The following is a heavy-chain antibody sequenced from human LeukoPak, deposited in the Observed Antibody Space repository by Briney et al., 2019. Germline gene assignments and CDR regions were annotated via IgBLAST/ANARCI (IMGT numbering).Heavy chain of an antibody. CDR3: AGHWDNWNYGQNDAFDI. D-gene: IGHD1-7*01. Sequence: GESLKISCKGSGYSFTSYWIGWVRQMPGKGLEWMGIIYPGDSDTRYSPSFQGQVTISADKSISTAYLQWSSLKASDTAMYYCAGHWDNWNYGQNDAFDIWGQGTMVTVSS. CDR2: IYPGDSDT. CDR1: GYSFTSYW. J-gene: IGHJ3*02. V-gene: IGHV5-51*01.